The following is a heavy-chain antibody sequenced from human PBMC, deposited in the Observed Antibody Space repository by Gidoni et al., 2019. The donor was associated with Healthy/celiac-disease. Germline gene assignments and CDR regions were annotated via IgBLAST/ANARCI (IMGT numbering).Heavy chain of an antibody. V-gene: IGHV3-23*01. D-gene: IGHD3-22*01. J-gene: IGHJ2*01. CDR1: GFPFSSYA. Sequence: EVQLLESGGGLVQPGGSLRLSCAASGFPFSSYAISWVGQAPGKGLEWVSAISGSGGSTYYADSVKGRFTISRDNSKNTLYLQMNSLRAEDTAVYYCAKVADSSGTEYFDLWGRGTLVTVSS. CDR2: ISGSGGST. CDR3: AKVADSSGTEYFDL.